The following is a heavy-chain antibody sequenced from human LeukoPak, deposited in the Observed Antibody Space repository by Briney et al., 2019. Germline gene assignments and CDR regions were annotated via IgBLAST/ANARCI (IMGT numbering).Heavy chain of an antibody. J-gene: IGHJ4*02. V-gene: IGHV4-34*01. D-gene: IGHD6-19*01. CDR1: GGSFCGYY. CDR2: INHSGST. Sequence: SETLSLTCAVYGGSFCGYYWSWIRQPPGKGLEWIGEINHSGSTNYNPSLKSRVTISVDTSKNQFSLKLSSVTAADTAVYYCARGRQWLDYWGQGTLVTVSS. CDR3: ARGRQWLDY.